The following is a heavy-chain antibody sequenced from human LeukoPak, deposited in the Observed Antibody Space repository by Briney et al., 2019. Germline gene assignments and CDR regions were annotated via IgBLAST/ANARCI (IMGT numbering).Heavy chain of an antibody. CDR1: GYTFTSYA. D-gene: IGHD6-13*01. CDR3: ARVLQQLVLYSGYYYYGMDV. J-gene: IGHJ6*02. V-gene: IGHV1-3*01. Sequence: VASVTVSCKASGYTFTSYAMHWVRQAPGQRLEWMGWINAGNGNTKHSQKFQGRVTITRDTSASTAYMELSSLRSEDTAVYYCARVLQQLVLYSGYYYYGMDVWGQGTTVTVSS. CDR2: INAGNGNT.